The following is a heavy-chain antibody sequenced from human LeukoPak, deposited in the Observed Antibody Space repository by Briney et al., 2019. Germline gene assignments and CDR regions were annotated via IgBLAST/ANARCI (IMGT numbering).Heavy chain of an antibody. CDR1: GSTLSSYE. Sequence: PGGSLRLSCVASGSTLSSYEVNWVRQAPRKGLYCLSYISDCGSTIYYADSVKGRFTISRDSAKSSLYLQINSMRAEDTAVYYCARDSRARPMPRDSSSWSDYWGRGTLVTVSS. D-gene: IGHD6-13*01. CDR2: ISDCGSTI. J-gene: IGHJ4*02. V-gene: IGHV3-48*03. CDR3: ARDSRARPMPRDSSSWSDY.